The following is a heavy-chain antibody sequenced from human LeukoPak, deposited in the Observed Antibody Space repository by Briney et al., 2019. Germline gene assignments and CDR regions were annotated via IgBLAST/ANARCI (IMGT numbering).Heavy chain of an antibody. Sequence: SETLSPTCTVSGVSISSSNSYWGWIRQPPGKGLEWIGSIYYSGNTYYNASLKSQVSISIDTSKNRFSLKLTSVTAADTAVYYCARQTGSGLFILPGGQGTLVTVSS. CDR2: IYYSGNT. J-gene: IGHJ4*02. D-gene: IGHD3/OR15-3a*01. V-gene: IGHV4-39*01. CDR3: ARQTGSGLFILP. CDR1: GVSISSSNSY.